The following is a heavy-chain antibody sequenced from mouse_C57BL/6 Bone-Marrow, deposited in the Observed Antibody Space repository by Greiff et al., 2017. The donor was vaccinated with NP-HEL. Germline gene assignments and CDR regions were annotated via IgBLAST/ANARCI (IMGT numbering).Heavy chain of an antibody. CDR2: IYPRDGST. J-gene: IGHJ1*03. D-gene: IGHD2-10*02. V-gene: IGHV1-85*01. Sequence: VQLVESGPELVKPGASVKLSCKASGYTFTSYDINWVKQRPGQGLEWIGWIYPRDGSTKYNEKFKGKATLTVDTSSSTADMELHSLTSEDSAVYFCARYDWYFDVWGTGTTVTVSS. CDR3: ARYDWYFDV. CDR1: GYTFTSYD.